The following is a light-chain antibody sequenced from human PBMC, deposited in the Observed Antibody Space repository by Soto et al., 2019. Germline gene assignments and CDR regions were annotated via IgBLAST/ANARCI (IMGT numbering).Light chain of an antibody. CDR2: GAS. CDR3: QQSYRSPYT. Sequence: IQMTQSPSSLSASVGDRVTVTCRASQSINIYFNWYQQKPGKAPTLLIYGASSLQSGVPSRFGGGGSRTDFSLTISSLQTEDFSTYCCQQSYRSPYTFGQGTKLEIK. CDR1: QSINIY. J-gene: IGKJ2*01. V-gene: IGKV1-39*01.